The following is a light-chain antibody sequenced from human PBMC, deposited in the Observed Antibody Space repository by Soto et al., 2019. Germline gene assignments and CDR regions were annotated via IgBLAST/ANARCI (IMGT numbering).Light chain of an antibody. Sequence: SPLDQPASVSGSPGQSITISCTGTISDVGAYNYVSWYQHHPGGAPRLIIYEVSNRPSGVSNRFSGSKSGNTASLRISGLQSEDEADYYCKSYTTTSETVFGSGTKVTVL. J-gene: IGLJ1*01. CDR3: KSYTTTSETV. CDR1: ISDVGAYNY. V-gene: IGLV2-14*01. CDR2: EVS.